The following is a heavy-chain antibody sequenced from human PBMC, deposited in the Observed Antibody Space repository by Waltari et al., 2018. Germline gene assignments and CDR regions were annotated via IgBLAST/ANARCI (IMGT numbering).Heavy chain of an antibody. D-gene: IGHD4-17*01. Sequence: EVQLVESGGGLVQPGGSLRLSCAASGFTFSTYAMSWVRQAPGKGLEWVSVVSGSGATTHYADSVKGRFTISRDNSKNTLHLQMNSLRVEDTALYYCAKGYNSVGDYGRGFDPWGLGTLVTVSS. J-gene: IGHJ5*02. V-gene: IGHV3-23*04. CDR3: AKGYNSVGDYGRGFDP. CDR2: VSGSGATT. CDR1: GFTFSTYA.